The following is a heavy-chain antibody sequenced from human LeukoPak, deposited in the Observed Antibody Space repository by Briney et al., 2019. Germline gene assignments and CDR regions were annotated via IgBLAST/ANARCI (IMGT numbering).Heavy chain of an antibody. Sequence: SVKVSCKASGGTFSSYAISWVRQAPGQGLEWMGGIIPIFGTANYAQKFQGRVTITTDESTSTAYMELSSLRSEDTAVYYCARDGFQGMILYVVYYMDVWGKGTTVTVSS. CDR2: IIPIFGTA. CDR1: GGTFSSYA. CDR3: ARDGFQGMILYVVYYMDV. J-gene: IGHJ6*03. V-gene: IGHV1-69*05. D-gene: IGHD2-21*01.